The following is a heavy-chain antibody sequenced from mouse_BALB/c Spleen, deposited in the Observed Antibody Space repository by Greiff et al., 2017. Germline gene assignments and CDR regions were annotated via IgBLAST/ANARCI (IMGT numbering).Heavy chain of an antibody. CDR3: ARDLVRRYNLDY. CDR1: GYSITSGYY. V-gene: IGHV3-6*02. CDR2: ISYDGSN. J-gene: IGHJ2*01. D-gene: IGHD2-10*02. Sequence: EVKLQESGPGLVKPSQSLSLTCSVTGYSITSGYYWNWIRQFPGNKLEWMGYISYDGSNNYNPSLKNRISITRDTSKNQFFLKLNSVTTEDTATYYCARDLVRRYNLDYWGQGTTLTVSS.